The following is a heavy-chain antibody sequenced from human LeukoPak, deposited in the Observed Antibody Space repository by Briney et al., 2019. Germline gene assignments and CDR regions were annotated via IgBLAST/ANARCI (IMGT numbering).Heavy chain of an antibody. CDR3: ARVGPWVNPDYYYYYMDV. CDR2: IYTSGST. V-gene: IGHV4-4*07. Sequence: SETLSLTCTVSGGSISSYYWSWIRQPAGKGLEWIGRIYTSGSTNYNPSLKSRVTMSVDTSKNQFSLKLSSVTAEDTAVYYCARVGPWVNPDYYYYYMDVWGKGTTVTVSS. CDR1: GGSISSYY. D-gene: IGHD1-14*01. J-gene: IGHJ6*03.